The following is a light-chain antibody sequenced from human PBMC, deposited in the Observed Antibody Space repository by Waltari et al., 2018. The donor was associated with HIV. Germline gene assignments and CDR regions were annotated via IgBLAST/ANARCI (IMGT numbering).Light chain of an antibody. CDR2: DVT. CDR3: CSYAGTYTWV. V-gene: IGLV2-11*01. Sequence: QSALTQPRSVSGSPGQSVTISCTGTSIDVGAYNYVSWYQQHPGKAPKLMIYDVTKRPSGVPDRFAGSKSGHTASLTISGLQAEDEADYYCCSYAGTYTWVFGGGTKLTVL. J-gene: IGLJ3*02. CDR1: SIDVGAYNY.